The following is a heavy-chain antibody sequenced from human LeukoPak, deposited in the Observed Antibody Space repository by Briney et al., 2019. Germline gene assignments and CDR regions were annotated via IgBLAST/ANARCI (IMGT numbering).Heavy chain of an antibody. V-gene: IGHV1-2*02. CDR3: ARVGDLSGLLWFGELGV. J-gene: IGHJ6*04. CDR2: INPNSGGT. Sequence: ASVKVSCKASGYTFTGYYMHWVRQAPGQGLEWMGWINPNSGGTNYAQKFQGRVTMTRDTSISTAYMELSRLRSDDTAVYYCARVGDLSGLLWFGELGVWGKGTTVTVSS. CDR1: GYTFTGYY. D-gene: IGHD3-10*01.